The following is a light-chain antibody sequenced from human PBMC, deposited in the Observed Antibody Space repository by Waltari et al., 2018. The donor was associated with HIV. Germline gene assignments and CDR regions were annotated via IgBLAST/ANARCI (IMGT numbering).Light chain of an antibody. Sequence: QSVLTQPPSVSGAPGRRVIISCTGSSSTIGAGSDVQWYQQCSGTAPKVLIYGNTNRPSGVPDRFSGSKSGNSASLAITGLQADDEADYYCQSYDSSLNGWVFGGGTKLTV. CDR1: SSTIGAGSD. CDR2: GNT. CDR3: QSYDSSLNGWV. V-gene: IGLV1-40*01. J-gene: IGLJ3*02.